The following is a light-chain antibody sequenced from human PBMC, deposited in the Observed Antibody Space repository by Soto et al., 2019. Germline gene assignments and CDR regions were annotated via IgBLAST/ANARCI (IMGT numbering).Light chain of an antibody. Sequence: EIVLTQSPGTLSLSPGEGVTLSCRASQSVSSSYLAWYQQKPGQAPRLLIYGASSRATGIPDRFSGSGSGTDFTLTINRLEPEDFAVYYCQQYGSSPLTFGGGTKVDIK. V-gene: IGKV3-20*01. CDR2: GAS. J-gene: IGKJ4*01. CDR1: QSVSSSY. CDR3: QQYGSSPLT.